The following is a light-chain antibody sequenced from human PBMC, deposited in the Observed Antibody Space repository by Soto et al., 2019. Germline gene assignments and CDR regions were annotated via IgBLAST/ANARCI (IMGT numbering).Light chain of an antibody. CDR2: EGS. J-gene: IGLJ3*02. CDR3: CSYAGSSSWV. Sequence: QSALTQPASVSGSPGQSITISCTGTSSDVGSYNLVSWYQQHPGKAPKLMIYEGSKRPLGVSNRFSGSKSGNTASLTISGLQAEYEADYYCCSYAGSSSWVFGGGTKVTVL. V-gene: IGLV2-23*01. CDR1: SSDVGSYNL.